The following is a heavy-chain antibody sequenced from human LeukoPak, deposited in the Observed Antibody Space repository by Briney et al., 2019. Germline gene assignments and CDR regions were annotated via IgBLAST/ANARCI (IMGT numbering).Heavy chain of an antibody. V-gene: IGHV3-21*01. J-gene: IGHJ4*02. CDR1: GFPFSGFS. CDR3: AKGGY. CDR2: ISTSSSFI. Sequence: GGSLRLSCAASGFPFSGFSMNWVRQAPGKGLEWVSSISTSSSFIYYADSVRGRFTISRDNAKNSLYLQMNSLRAEDTAVYYCAKGGYWGQGTLVTVSS.